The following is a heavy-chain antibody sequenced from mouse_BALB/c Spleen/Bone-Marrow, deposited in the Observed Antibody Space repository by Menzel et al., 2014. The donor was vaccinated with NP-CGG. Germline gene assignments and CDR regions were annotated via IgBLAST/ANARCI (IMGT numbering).Heavy chain of an antibody. CDR1: GYSIXSGHG. Sequence: EVKLMESGPDLGKPSQSLSLTCTVTGYSIXSGHGWHWIRQFPGNRLQWMGYIHFSGYTDYNPSLKSRISITRDTSKNQFFLQLSSVTTEDTGTYYCTRETTVVADFDYWGQGTTLAVSS. CDR2: IHFSGYT. D-gene: IGHD1-1*01. J-gene: IGHJ2*01. V-gene: IGHV3-1*02. CDR3: TRETTVVADFDY.